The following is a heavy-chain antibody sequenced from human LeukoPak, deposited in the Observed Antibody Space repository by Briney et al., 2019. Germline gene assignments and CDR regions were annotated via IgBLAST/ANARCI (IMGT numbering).Heavy chain of an antibody. Sequence: GGSLRLSCAASGFTFSDAWMSWVRQAPGKGLEWVGRIKSKTDGGTTDYAAPVKGRFTISRDDSKNTLYLQMNSLRAEDTAVYYCARGRASGDSSGYYSFDYWGQGTLVTVSS. CDR3: ARGRASGDSSGYYSFDY. CDR2: IKSKTDGGTT. J-gene: IGHJ4*02. V-gene: IGHV3-15*05. D-gene: IGHD3-22*01. CDR1: GFTFSDAW.